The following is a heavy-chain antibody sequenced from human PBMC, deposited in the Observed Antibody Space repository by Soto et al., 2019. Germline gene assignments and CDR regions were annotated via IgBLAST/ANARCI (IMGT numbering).Heavy chain of an antibody. Sequence: QVQLVQSGAEVKKPGASVKVSCKASGYTFHSYGISWVRQAPGQGLEWMGTSSGYNGNTNYAQKLQGRGTMTTDTTTGTAYMEMRSLRSDDTALYYCARESSSGWANWFDPWGQGTLVTVSS. J-gene: IGHJ5*02. D-gene: IGHD6-19*01. CDR2: SSGYNGNT. CDR3: ARESSSGWANWFDP. CDR1: GYTFHSYG. V-gene: IGHV1-18*04.